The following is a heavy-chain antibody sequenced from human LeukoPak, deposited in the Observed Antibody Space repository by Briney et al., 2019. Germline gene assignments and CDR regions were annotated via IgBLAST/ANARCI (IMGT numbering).Heavy chain of an antibody. CDR2: IKQDGGEK. V-gene: IGHV3-7*01. CDR3: ARGYQGGGSGHTDYGMDV. Sequence: GGSLRLSCAASGFTFSSYWMSWVRQAPGKGLEWVANIKQDGGEKYYVDSVKGRFTISRENAKNSLYLQMNSLRAGDTAVYYCARGYQGGGSGHTDYGMDVWGQGTTVTVSS. CDR1: GFTFSSYW. D-gene: IGHD3-10*01. J-gene: IGHJ6*02.